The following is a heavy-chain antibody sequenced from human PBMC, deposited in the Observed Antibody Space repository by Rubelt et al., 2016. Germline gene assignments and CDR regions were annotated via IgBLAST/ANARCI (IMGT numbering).Heavy chain of an antibody. V-gene: IGHV5-51*01. Sequence: EVQLVQSGPEVKRPGESLRISCKGSGYSFTSYWLGWVRQMPGKGLEWMGIIYPADSATRYSPSFQGQVTISADKSISTAYLQWSSLKASDTAIYYCARNSAFDIWGQGTMVTVSP. CDR2: IYPADSAT. CDR3: ARNSAFDI. J-gene: IGHJ3*02. CDR1: GYSFTSYW.